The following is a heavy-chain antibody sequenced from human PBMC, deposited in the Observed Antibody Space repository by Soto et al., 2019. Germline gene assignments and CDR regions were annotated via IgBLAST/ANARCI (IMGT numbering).Heavy chain of an antibody. D-gene: IGHD3-3*01. Sequence: ASVKVSGKASGFTFTGSFMDCVRQAPDQGLEWMGCSNHHSGGANYAHSFQGRVTLTTDTSISTVYMELSRLGFDDTAVYYCARVIWGAYYNSPLDTGGQGTVVTDS. V-gene: IGHV1-2*02. CDR3: ARVIWGAYYNSPLDT. CDR1: GFTFTGSF. CDR2: SNHHSGGA. J-gene: IGHJ5*02.